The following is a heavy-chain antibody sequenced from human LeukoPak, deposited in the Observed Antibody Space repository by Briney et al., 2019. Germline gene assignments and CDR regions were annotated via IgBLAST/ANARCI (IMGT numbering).Heavy chain of an antibody. CDR2: ISAYNGNT. CDR1: GYIFNRYG. D-gene: IGHD6-13*01. J-gene: IGHJ4*02. Sequence: ASVKVSCKASGYIFNRYGFTWVRQAPGQGLEWMGWISAYNGNTNYAQKLQGRVTMTTDTSTSTAYMELRSLRSADTAVYYCARGHGAGYSSSWYSVPCDYWGQGTLVTVSS. CDR3: ARGHGAGYSSSWYSVPCDY. V-gene: IGHV1-18*01.